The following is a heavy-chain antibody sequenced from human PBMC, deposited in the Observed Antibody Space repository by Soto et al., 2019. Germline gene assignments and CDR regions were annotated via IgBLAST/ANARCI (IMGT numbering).Heavy chain of an antibody. J-gene: IGHJ4*02. D-gene: IGHD3-16*01. Sequence: QVQLQESGPGLVKPSETLSLTCTVSGASISRDHWNWIRQPPGKGLEWIGEYSGTSNYNPSLRSRAPISVDTSNTPVSLKRSSVTAADTAVYYCATYTAGGGGRGYWGQGTLVTVSS. CDR2: YSGTS. CDR1: GASISRDH. V-gene: IGHV4-59*08. CDR3: ATYTAGGGGRGY.